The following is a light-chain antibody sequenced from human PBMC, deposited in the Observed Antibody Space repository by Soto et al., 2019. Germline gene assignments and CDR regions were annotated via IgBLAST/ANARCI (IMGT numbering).Light chain of an antibody. CDR3: QQGYTTPVT. V-gene: IGKV1-39*01. CDR2: AAS. J-gene: IGKJ4*01. CDR1: QSISNY. Sequence: DIPMTQSPSSLSASVGDRVTITCRASQSISNYLNWYQQKPGKAPKLLIYAASTLQSGVPSRFSGSGSGTDFTLTISSLQPEDFATYYCQQGYTTPVTFGGGTKVEIK.